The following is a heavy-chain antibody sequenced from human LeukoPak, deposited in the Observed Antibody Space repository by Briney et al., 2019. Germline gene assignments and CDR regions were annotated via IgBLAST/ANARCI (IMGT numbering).Heavy chain of an antibody. V-gene: IGHV3-48*01. CDR3: ARGAVGATDY. CDR1: GFTFSSYS. CDR2: ISSSSSTI. D-gene: IGHD1-26*01. J-gene: IGHJ4*02. Sequence: GESLKISCAASGFTFSSYSMNWVRQAPGKGLEWVSYISSSSSTIYYADSVKGRFTISRDNAKNSLYLQMNSLRAEDTAVYYCARGAVGATDYWGQGTLVTVSS.